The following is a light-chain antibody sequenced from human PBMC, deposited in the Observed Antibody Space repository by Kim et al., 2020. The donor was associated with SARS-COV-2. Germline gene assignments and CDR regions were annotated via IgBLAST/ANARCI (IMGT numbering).Light chain of an antibody. V-gene: IGLV3-27*01. Sequence: VSPGQTARVTCSRDILAKKYARWFQLKPGQAPVLVIYKDSERPSGIPERFSGSSSGTTVTLTISGAQVEDETDYYCYSAADNNYVFGTGTKVTVL. CDR1: ILAKKY. CDR2: KDS. J-gene: IGLJ1*01. CDR3: YSAADNNYV.